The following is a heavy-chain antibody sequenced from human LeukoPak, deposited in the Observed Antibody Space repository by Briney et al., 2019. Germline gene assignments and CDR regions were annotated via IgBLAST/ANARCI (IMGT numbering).Heavy chain of an antibody. D-gene: IGHD3-22*01. J-gene: IGHJ4*02. CDR1: GFTFSSYR. Sequence: GGSLRLSCAASGFTFSSYRVSWVRQAPGKGLEWVANINQDGSEKYSVDSVKGRFTISRDNAKNSLYLQMNSLRAEDTAVYYCAREYYSDSSGSDYWGQGTLVTVSS. CDR2: INQDGSEK. CDR3: AREYYSDSSGSDY. V-gene: IGHV3-7*05.